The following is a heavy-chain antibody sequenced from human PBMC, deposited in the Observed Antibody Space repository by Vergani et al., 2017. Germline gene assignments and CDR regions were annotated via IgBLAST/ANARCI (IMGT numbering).Heavy chain of an antibody. CDR1: GFTFSSSG. J-gene: IGHJ6*02. V-gene: IGHV3-30*02. D-gene: IGHD6-19*01. CDR3: AKDGPSSGWYLRKDYYYYGMDV. Sequence: LQLVESGGGLVQPGGSLRLSCAASGFTFSSSGMHWVRQAPGKGLEWVAFIRYDGSNKYYADSVKGRFTISRDNSKNTLYLQMNSLRAEDTAVYYCAKDGPSSGWYLRKDYYYYGMDVWGQGTTVTVSS. CDR2: IRYDGSNK.